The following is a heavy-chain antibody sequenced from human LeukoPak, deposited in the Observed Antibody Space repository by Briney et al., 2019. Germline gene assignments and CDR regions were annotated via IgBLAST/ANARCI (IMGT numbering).Heavy chain of an antibody. CDR3: TRRPYGSSWYYFDY. V-gene: IGHV3-11*04. CDR1: GFTFSDYY. D-gene: IGHD6-13*01. Sequence: GGSLRLSCTVSGFTFSDYYMSWARQAPGKGLEWVSYISSSGSMLHYADSVEGRFTISRDNAKNSLYLQMSSLRVEDTAVYYCTRRPYGSSWYYFDYWGQGTLVTVSS. CDR2: ISSSGSML. J-gene: IGHJ4*02.